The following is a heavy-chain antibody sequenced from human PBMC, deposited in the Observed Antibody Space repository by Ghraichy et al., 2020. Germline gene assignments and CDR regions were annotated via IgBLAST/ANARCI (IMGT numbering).Heavy chain of an antibody. Sequence: ASVKVSCKASGYPFTNFGISWVRQAPGQGLEWMGWISAYSGNTNYAQKFQGRVTMTTDTPTSTAYLEVRSLRSDDTAVYYCARDQWLAELPYYWGQGTLVTVSS. CDR2: ISAYSGNT. V-gene: IGHV1-18*01. D-gene: IGHD6-19*01. CDR3: ARDQWLAELPYY. J-gene: IGHJ4*02. CDR1: GYPFTNFG.